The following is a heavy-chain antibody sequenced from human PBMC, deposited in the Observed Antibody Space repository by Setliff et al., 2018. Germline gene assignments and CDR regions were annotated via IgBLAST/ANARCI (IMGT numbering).Heavy chain of an antibody. D-gene: IGHD1-26*01. Sequence: KTSETLSLTCTVSGGPINNYHWNWIRQPPGKGLEWIGYVGYNGNTHYNPSLNSRVTMSVDTSKNQFSLKLTSVSAADTAVYYCARWGENSGRPDWRAFDIWGQGTMVTVSS. CDR2: VGYNGNT. CDR1: GGPINNYH. V-gene: IGHV4-59*01. CDR3: ARWGENSGRPDWRAFDI. J-gene: IGHJ3*02.